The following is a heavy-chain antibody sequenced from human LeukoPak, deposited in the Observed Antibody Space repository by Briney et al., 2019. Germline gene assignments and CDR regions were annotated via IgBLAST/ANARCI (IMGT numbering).Heavy chain of an antibody. Sequence: GGSLRLSCAASGFTFSSYAMSWVRQAPGKGLEWVSYISSSSSTIYYADSVKGRFTISRDNAKNSLYLQMNSLRAEDTAVYYCATLWRDFWSGYSPYWGQGTLVTVSS. V-gene: IGHV3-48*01. CDR3: ATLWRDFWSGYSPY. CDR1: GFTFSSYA. J-gene: IGHJ4*02. D-gene: IGHD3-3*01. CDR2: ISSSSSTI.